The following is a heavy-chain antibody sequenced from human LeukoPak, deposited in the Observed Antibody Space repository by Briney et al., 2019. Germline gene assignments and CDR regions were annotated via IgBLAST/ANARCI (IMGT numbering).Heavy chain of an antibody. D-gene: IGHD3-3*01. CDR2: INPNSGGT. Sequence: ASVTVSCKASGYTFTGYYMHWVRQAPGQGLEWMGWINPNSGGTNYAQKFQGRVTMTRDTSISTAYMELSRLRSDDTAVYYCARDDRVTIFGPYGMDVWGQGTTVTVSS. V-gene: IGHV1-2*02. CDR3: ARDDRVTIFGPYGMDV. CDR1: GYTFTGYY. J-gene: IGHJ6*02.